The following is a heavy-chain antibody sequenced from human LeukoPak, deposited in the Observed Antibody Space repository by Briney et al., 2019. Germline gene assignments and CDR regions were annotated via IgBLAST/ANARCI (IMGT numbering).Heavy chain of an antibody. CDR2: IYYSGST. Sequence: SETLSLTCTVAGGSISSYYWSWIRQPPGKGLEWIGYIYYSGSTNYNPSLKSRVTISGDTSKNQFSLKRSSVTAADTAVYYCARAELRYFDWAHDAFDIWGQGTMVTVSS. J-gene: IGHJ3*02. CDR1: GGSISSYY. D-gene: IGHD3-9*01. CDR3: ARAELRYFDWAHDAFDI. V-gene: IGHV4-59*01.